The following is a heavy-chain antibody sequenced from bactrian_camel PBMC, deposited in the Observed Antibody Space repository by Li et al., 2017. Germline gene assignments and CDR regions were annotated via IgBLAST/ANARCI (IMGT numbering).Heavy chain of an antibody. V-gene: IGHV3-2*01. CDR1: GLTFSSYG. D-gene: IGHD6*01. J-gene: IGHJ4*01. Sequence: VQLVESGGVLVQPGGSLRLSCAASGLTFSSYGMSWVRQAPGKGLEWVSSVSTGGRSKYYADSVNGRFTIDKDNAKNTMYLQMNSLKSEDAALYYCATGYGSSSLSKPRGQGTQVTVS. CDR2: VSTGGRSK. CDR3: ATGYGSSSLSKP.